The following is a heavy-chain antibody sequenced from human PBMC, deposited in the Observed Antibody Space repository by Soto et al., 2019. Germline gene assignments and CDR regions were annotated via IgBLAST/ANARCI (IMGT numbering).Heavy chain of an antibody. Sequence: VGSLRLSCAASGFTFNIYGMHWVRQAPDKGLEWVALISYDGSNQYYADSVKGRFTISGDNSKNTLFLQMNSLRADDTAVYYCAKDQASGQGSFDSWGQGTLVTVSS. CDR3: AKDQASGQGSFDS. CDR1: GFTFNIYG. CDR2: ISYDGSNQ. J-gene: IGHJ4*02. V-gene: IGHV3-30*18.